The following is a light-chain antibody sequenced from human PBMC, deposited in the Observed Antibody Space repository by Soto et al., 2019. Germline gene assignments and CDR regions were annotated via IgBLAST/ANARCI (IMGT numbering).Light chain of an antibody. Sequence: QSVLTRPASVSGSPGQSITISCTGTSSDVGSYNLVSWYQQHPGKAPKLMIYEVSKRPSGVSNRFSGSKSGNTASLTISGLQAEDEADYYCCSYAGSSTFVSYVFGTGTKVTVL. J-gene: IGLJ1*01. CDR1: SSDVGSYNL. V-gene: IGLV2-23*02. CDR2: EVS. CDR3: CSYAGSSTFVSYV.